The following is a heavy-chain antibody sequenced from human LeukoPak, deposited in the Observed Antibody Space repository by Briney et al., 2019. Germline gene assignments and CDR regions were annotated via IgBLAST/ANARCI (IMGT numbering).Heavy chain of an antibody. CDR1: GFTFSSYA. Sequence: PGRSLRLSCAASGFTFSSYAMHWVRQAPGKGLEWVAVISYDGSNKYYADSVKGRFTISRDNAKNSLYLQMNSLRAEDTAVYYCAREMGYSYGGYYYYGMDVWGQGTTVTVSS. J-gene: IGHJ6*02. D-gene: IGHD5-18*01. V-gene: IGHV3-30-3*01. CDR2: ISYDGSNK. CDR3: AREMGYSYGGYYYYGMDV.